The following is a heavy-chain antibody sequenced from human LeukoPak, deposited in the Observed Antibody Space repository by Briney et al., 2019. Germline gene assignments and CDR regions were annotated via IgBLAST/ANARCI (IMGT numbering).Heavy chain of an antibody. V-gene: IGHV4-4*08. D-gene: IGHD6-6*01. Sequence: SETLSLTCTVSGGSISSYYWSWIRQPPGKGLEWIGRIYTSGSTNYNPSLKSRVTISVDTSKNQFSLKLSSVTAADTAVYYCARALGGIAARPTFDHWGQGTLVTVSS. CDR3: ARALGGIAARPTFDH. CDR2: IYTSGST. J-gene: IGHJ4*02. CDR1: GGSISSYY.